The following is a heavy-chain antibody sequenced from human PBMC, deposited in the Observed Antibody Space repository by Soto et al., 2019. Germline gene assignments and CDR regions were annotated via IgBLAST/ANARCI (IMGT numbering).Heavy chain of an antibody. CDR2: IYCSGST. Sequence: SETLSLTCTVSGGPISSGDYYWSWIRQPPGKGLEWIGYIYCSGSTYYNPSLKSRVTISVDTAKNQFSMKLSSLTAADTAVYYCARGISMIVGDQRDAPHKYYFDSWGRGTLVTVSS. CDR3: ARGISMIVGDQRDAPHKYYFDS. V-gene: IGHV4-30-4*01. CDR1: GGPISSGDYY. J-gene: IGHJ4*02. D-gene: IGHD3-22*01.